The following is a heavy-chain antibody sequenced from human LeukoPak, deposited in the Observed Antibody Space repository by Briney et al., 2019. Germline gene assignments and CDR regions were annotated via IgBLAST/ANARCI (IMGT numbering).Heavy chain of an antibody. Sequence: PGGSLRLSCAASGFTFSSYWMSWVRQAPGKGLEWVSVIYNDGSTYYADSVKGRFTISRDNSKNTLYLQMNSLRPEDTAVYYCARLPIYWGQGTLVTVSS. V-gene: IGHV3-66*02. CDR1: GFTFSSYW. CDR3: ARLPIY. J-gene: IGHJ4*02. CDR2: IYNDGST.